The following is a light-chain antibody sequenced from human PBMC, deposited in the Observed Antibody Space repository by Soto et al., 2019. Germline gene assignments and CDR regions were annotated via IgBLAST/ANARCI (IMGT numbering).Light chain of an antibody. CDR3: QQYTDWPLT. Sequence: EVVITQSPATLXVXXXXIXXXSFWPSQSVTSNYLAWYQQKPGQAPRLLIYGVSSRATGVPDRFSGSGSGTDFTLTISRLEPEDFAVYYCQQYTDWPLTFGQGTKVDI. CDR1: QSVTSNY. V-gene: IGKV3-20*01. CDR2: GVS. J-gene: IGKJ1*01.